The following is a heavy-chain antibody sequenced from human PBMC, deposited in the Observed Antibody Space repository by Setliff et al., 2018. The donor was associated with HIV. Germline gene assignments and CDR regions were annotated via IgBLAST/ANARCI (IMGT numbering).Heavy chain of an antibody. CDR3: ARDYCSSTTCEDYFDY. Sequence: ASVKVSCKASGYTFTSYGISWVRQAPGQGLEWMGWISAYNGNTNYAQKLQGRVTMTTDTSISTAYMELRSLRSDDTAVYYCARDYCSSTTCEDYFDYWGQGTLVTVSS. J-gene: IGHJ4*02. D-gene: IGHD2-2*01. CDR2: ISAYNGNT. V-gene: IGHV1-18*01. CDR1: GYTFTSYG.